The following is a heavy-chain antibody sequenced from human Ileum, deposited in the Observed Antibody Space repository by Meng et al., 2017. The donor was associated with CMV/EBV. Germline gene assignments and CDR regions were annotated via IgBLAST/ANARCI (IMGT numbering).Heavy chain of an antibody. Sequence: GGSLRLSCAASGFTFNLYKMNWVRQAPGKGLEWVSSISGNSVFISYADSLKGRFTVSRDDAKNSLYLQMNSLRAEDTAVYYCAGDGLHNWNDERASPFNIWGQGTMVTVSS. CDR2: ISGNSVFI. D-gene: IGHD1-20*01. CDR1: GFTFNLYK. CDR3: AGDGLHNWNDERASPFNI. V-gene: IGHV3-21*01. J-gene: IGHJ3*02.